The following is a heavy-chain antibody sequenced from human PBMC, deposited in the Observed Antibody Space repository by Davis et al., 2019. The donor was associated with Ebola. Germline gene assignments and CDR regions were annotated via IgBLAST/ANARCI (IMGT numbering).Heavy chain of an antibody. CDR2: INPNSGGT. V-gene: IGHV1-2*02. Sequence: ASVKVSCKASGYTFTGYYMHWVRQAPGQGLEWMGWINPNSGGTNYAQKFQGRVTITADESTSTAYMELSSLRSEDTAVYYCARETHRGGVLVVYAIGGRWFDPWGQGTLVTVSS. CDR1: GYTFTGYY. D-gene: IGHD2-8*02. J-gene: IGHJ5*02. CDR3: ARETHRGGVLVVYAIGGRWFDP.